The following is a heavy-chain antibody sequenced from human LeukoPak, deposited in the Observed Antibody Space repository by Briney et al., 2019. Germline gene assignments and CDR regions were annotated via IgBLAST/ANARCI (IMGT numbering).Heavy chain of an antibody. V-gene: IGHV1-18*01. CDR1: GYNFPSYG. D-gene: IGHD5-12*01. CDR2: ISPSSGRT. Sequence: ASVKVSCKTSGYNFPSYGIIWVRQAPGQGLEWMAYISPSSGRTTSTREIQGRLTVTTDTSTRTAYMELRSLRSEDTAVYYCARSIPSRQWLRQLYGDYGMDVWGQGTTVTVSS. J-gene: IGHJ6*02. CDR3: ARSIPSRQWLRQLYGDYGMDV.